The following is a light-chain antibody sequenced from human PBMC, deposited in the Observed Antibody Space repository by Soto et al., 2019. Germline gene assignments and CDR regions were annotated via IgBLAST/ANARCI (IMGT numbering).Light chain of an antibody. CDR2: INSDGSH. CDR3: QTWGTGIRV. V-gene: IGLV4-69*01. CDR1: SGHNSYA. J-gene: IGLJ3*02. Sequence: QSVLTQSPSASASLGASVKLTCTLSSGHNSYAIAWHQQQPEKGPRYLMKINSDGSHSKGDGIPDRFSGSSSGAERHLFISSLQSEEEADYYCQTWGTGIRVFGGGTKVTVL.